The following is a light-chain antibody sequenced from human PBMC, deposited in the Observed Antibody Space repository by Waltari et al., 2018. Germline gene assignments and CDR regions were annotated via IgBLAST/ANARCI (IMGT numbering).Light chain of an antibody. CDR3: KSYTSSNTLV. Sequence: SALTQPASVSGSPGQSITISCTGTSSDIGGYHYVSWYQQHPGKAPKLMIYEVNNRPSGVSNRFSGSKSGNTASLTISGLQAEDEADYYCKSYTSSNTLVFGGGTKLTVL. J-gene: IGLJ2*01. CDR1: SSDIGGYHY. V-gene: IGLV2-14*01. CDR2: EVN.